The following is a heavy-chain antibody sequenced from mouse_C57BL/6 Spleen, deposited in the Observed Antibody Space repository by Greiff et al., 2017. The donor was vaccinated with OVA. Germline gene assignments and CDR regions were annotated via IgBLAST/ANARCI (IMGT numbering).Heavy chain of an antibody. J-gene: IGHJ1*03. CDR1: GYTFTSYW. V-gene: IGHV1-55*01. CDR3: AYYYGSRGGYFDV. Sequence: QVQLQQPGAELVKPGASVKMSCKASGYTFTSYWITWVKQRPGQGLEWIGDIYPSSGSTNYNEKCKSKATLTVDTSSSTAYMQLSSLTSEDSAVYYCAYYYGSRGGYFDVWGTGTTVTVSS. D-gene: IGHD1-1*01. CDR2: IYPSSGST.